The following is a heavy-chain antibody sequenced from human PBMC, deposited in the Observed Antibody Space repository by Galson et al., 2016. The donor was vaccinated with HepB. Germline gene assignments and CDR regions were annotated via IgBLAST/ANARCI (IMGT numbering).Heavy chain of an antibody. CDR1: GFTLSNYA. J-gene: IGHJ6*02. CDR2: ISYDGSNK. CDR3: ARDEGRSYSGMDF. Sequence: SLRLSCAASGFTLSNYAMHWVRQAPGKGLEWVAIISYDGSNKYYADPVKGRFTIPRDNSKNTLYLQMNSLRADDTAVFYCARDEGRSYSGMDFLGQGTTVTVSS. V-gene: IGHV3-30*04.